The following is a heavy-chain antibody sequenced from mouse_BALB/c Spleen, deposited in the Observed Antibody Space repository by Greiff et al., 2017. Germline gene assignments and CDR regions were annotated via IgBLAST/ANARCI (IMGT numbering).Heavy chain of an antibody. CDR1: GFTFSSYA. CDR2: ISSGGSYT. CDR3: AGGGECVCGVCAY. V-gene: IGHV5-9-4*01. D-gene: IGHD1-1*02. J-gene: IGHJ3*01. Sequence: EVKLQESGGGLVKPGGSLKLSCAASGFTFSSYAMSWVRQSPEKRLEWVAEISSGGSYTYYPDTVTGRFTISRDNAKNTLYLEMSSLGSEDTAMYLCAGGGECVCGVCAYGGRGTLVTVSA.